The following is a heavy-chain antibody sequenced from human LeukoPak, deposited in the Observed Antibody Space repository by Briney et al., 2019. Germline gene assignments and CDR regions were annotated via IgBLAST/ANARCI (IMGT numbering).Heavy chain of an antibody. CDR2: ISAYNGNT. J-gene: IGHJ4*02. V-gene: IGHV1-18*01. D-gene: IGHD3-3*01. CDR3: ARTYSPTYYDFWSGLGFVAPHY. CDR1: GYTFTSYG. Sequence: GASVKVSCKASGYTFTSYGISWVRQAPGQGLEWMGWISAYNGNTIYAQKLQGRVTMTTDTSTSTAYMELRSLRSDDTAVYYCARTYSPTYYDFWSGLGFVAPHYWGQGTLVTVSS.